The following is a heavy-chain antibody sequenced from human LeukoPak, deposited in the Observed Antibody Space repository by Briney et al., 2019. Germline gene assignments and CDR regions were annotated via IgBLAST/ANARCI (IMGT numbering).Heavy chain of an antibody. CDR2: IYHSGST. V-gene: IGHV4-30-2*01. Sequence: MASETLSLTCAVSGGSISSGGYSWSWIRQPPGKGLEWIGYIYHSGSTYYNPSPKSRVTISVDRSKNQFSLKLSSVTAADTAVYYCARGSRDGSYYWGQGTLVTVSS. CDR3: ARGSRDGSYY. CDR1: GGSISSGGYS. J-gene: IGHJ4*02. D-gene: IGHD5-24*01.